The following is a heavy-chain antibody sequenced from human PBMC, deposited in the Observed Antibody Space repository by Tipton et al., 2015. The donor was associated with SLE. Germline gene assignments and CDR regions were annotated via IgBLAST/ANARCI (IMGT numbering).Heavy chain of an antibody. CDR1: GGSLRTQY. Sequence: LRLSCTISGGSLRTQYWSWIRQPPGKGLEWIGYIYYSGSTNYNPSLKSRVTISVDTSKNQFSLKLSSVTAADTAVYYCARGIKILEWLSPYYFDYWGQGTLVTVSS. CDR2: IYYSGST. CDR3: ARGIKILEWLSPYYFDY. D-gene: IGHD3-3*01. V-gene: IGHV4-59*11. J-gene: IGHJ4*02.